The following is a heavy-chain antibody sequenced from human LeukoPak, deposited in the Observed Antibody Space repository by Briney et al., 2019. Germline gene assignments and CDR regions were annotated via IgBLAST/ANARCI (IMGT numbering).Heavy chain of an antibody. V-gene: IGHV1-69*02. Sequence: SVKVSCKASGYTFTGYYMHWVRQAPGQGLEWMGRIIPIFGIANYAQKFQGRVTITADKSTNTAYMEVSSLRSEDTAVYYCARYYYDSSGFSQTFFDYWGQGTLVTVSS. CDR1: GYTFTGYY. CDR2: IIPIFGIA. D-gene: IGHD3-22*01. CDR3: ARYYYDSSGFSQTFFDY. J-gene: IGHJ4*02.